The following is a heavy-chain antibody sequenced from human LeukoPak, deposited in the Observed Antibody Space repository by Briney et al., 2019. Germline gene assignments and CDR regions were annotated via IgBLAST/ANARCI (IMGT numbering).Heavy chain of an antibody. J-gene: IGHJ4*02. Sequence: PGGSLRLSCAASGFTFSSYSMNWVRQAPAKGLEWVAFIRYDGSNKYYADSVKGRFTISRDNSKNTLYLQMNSLRAEDTAVYYCAKVPYSSPASKVTDYWGQGTLVTVSS. CDR2: IRYDGSNK. V-gene: IGHV3-30*02. D-gene: IGHD6-13*01. CDR3: AKVPYSSPASKVTDY. CDR1: GFTFSSYS.